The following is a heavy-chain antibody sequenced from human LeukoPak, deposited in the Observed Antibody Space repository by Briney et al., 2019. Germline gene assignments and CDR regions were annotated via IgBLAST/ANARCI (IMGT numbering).Heavy chain of an antibody. CDR1: GFTFSSYA. CDR3: ATYSGPDKWDASDM. CDR2: IRVDGSIE. V-gene: IGHV3-7*01. J-gene: IGHJ3*02. Sequence: GGSLRLSCAASGFTFSSYAMTWVRQAPGKGLEWVATIRVDGSIECPVDSMKGRFTISRDNAKNSLHLQMNSLRAEDTAVYYCATYSGPDKWDASDMWGQGTLVTVSS. D-gene: IGHD1-26*01.